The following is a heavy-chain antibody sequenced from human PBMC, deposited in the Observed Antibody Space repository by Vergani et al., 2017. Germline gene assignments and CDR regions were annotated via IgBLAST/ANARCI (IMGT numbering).Heavy chain of an antibody. V-gene: IGHV1-69*02. CDR1: GGTFSSYT. D-gene: IGHD1-26*01. Sequence: QVQLVQSGAEVKKPGSSVKVSCKASGGTFSSYTISWVRQAPGQGLEWMGRIIPILGIANYAQKFQGRVTLTADKSTSTAYMELSSLRSEDTAVYYCASAGPSGGWFDPWGQETLVTVSS. J-gene: IGHJ5*02. CDR3: ASAGPSGGWFDP. CDR2: IIPILGIA.